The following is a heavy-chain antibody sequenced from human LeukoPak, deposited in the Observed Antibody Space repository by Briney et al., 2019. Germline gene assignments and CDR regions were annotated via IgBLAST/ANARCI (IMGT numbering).Heavy chain of an antibody. V-gene: IGHV4-30-2*01. Sequence: PSETLSLTCSVSGGSISSGYYYWSWIRQPPGKGPGWMGYIYHSGSTNYNPSLKSRVTISVDKSKNQFSLKLASVTAADTAMYYCARGRFYFDYWGQGSLVTVSS. CDR3: ARGRFYFDY. J-gene: IGHJ4*02. CDR1: GGSISSGYYY. CDR2: IYHSGST.